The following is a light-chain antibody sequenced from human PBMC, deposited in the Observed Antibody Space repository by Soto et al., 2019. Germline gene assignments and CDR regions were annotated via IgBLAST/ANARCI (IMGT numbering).Light chain of an antibody. CDR1: QYISGW. CDR2: DAS. V-gene: IGKV1-5*01. Sequence: DIQMTQSPSTLSASVGDRVTITCRASQYISGWLAWYQQKPGKAPKLLIYDASSLRGGVPSRFSGSGSGTDFTLTISSLQPDDFGSYYCLQDYNYPRTFGQGTKVDIK. J-gene: IGKJ1*01. CDR3: LQDYNYPRT.